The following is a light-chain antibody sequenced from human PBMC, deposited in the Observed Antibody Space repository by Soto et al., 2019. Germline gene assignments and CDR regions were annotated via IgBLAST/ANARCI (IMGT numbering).Light chain of an antibody. Sequence: SALTQPASVSGSPGQSITISCTGTSSDVGGYNYVSWYQQHPGKAPKLLIYEVSTRPSGVSNRFSGSKSGNTASLTISGLQAEDESDYYCSSYTSSTTGVFGTGTKLTVL. CDR1: SSDVGGYNY. J-gene: IGLJ1*01. V-gene: IGLV2-14*01. CDR2: EVS. CDR3: SSYTSSTTGV.